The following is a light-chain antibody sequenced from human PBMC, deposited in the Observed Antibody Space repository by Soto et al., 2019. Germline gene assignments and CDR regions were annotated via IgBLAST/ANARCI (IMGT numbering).Light chain of an antibody. Sequence: DIVMTQSPDSLAVSLGERATINCKSSQSILYSSNNKNCLAWYQQKPGQPPKLLIYWASTRESGVPDRFSGSGYGTDFTLTIRSLQAEDVAVYYCQQHYSTPYTFGQGTKLEIK. J-gene: IGKJ2*01. CDR3: QQHYSTPYT. CDR2: WAS. CDR1: QSILYSSNNKNC. V-gene: IGKV4-1*01.